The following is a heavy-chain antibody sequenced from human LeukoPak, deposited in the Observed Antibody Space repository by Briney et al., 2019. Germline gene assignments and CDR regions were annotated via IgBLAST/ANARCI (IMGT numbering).Heavy chain of an antibody. CDR2: ISSSSTI. CDR3: ARDPSDSNYGDFDY. Sequence: GGSLRLSCAASGFTFSSYSMNWVRQAPGKGLEWVSYISSSSTIYYADSVKGRFTISRDNAKNSLYLQMNSLRDEDTAVYYCARDPSDSNYGDFDYWGQGTLVTVSS. V-gene: IGHV3-48*02. CDR1: GFTFSSYS. J-gene: IGHJ4*02. D-gene: IGHD4-11*01.